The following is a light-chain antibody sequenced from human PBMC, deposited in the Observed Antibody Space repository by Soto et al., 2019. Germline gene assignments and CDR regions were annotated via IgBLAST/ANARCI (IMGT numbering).Light chain of an antibody. Sequence: QTVVTQEPSLTVSPGGTVTLTCGSSTGAVTSGHYPYWFQQKPGQAPRTLIYNTNNKHSWTPARFSGSLLGGKAALTLSGAQPEDEAEYYCLVSYSGADVVIGGGTKLTVL. CDR2: NTN. J-gene: IGLJ2*01. CDR3: LVSYSGADVV. V-gene: IGLV7-46*01. CDR1: TGAVTSGHY.